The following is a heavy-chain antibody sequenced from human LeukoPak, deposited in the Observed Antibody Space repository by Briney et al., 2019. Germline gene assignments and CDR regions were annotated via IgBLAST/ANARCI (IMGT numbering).Heavy chain of an antibody. J-gene: IGHJ4*02. D-gene: IGHD5-18*01. CDR1: GGLISISTYY. CDR3: ARDPAAMAPGSLDY. V-gene: IGHV4-39*07. CDR2: IYYSGTT. Sequence: SETLSLTCTVSGGLISISTYYWGWIRQPPGKGLEWIGSIYYSGTTHYNPSRKSRVTIAVDTSKNQFSLKLISVTAADTAVYYCARDPAAMAPGSLDYWGQGTLVTVSS.